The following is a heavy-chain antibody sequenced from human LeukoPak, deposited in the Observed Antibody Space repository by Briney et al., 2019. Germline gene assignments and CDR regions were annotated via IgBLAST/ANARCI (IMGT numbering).Heavy chain of an antibody. CDR1: GYTLTELS. V-gene: IGHV1-24*01. CDR3: ATDLVGRDGYNFERNLDY. CDR2: FDPEDGET. Sequence: ASVKVSCKVSGYTLTELSMHWVRQAPGKGLEWMGGFDPEDGETIYAQKFQGRVTMTEDTSTDTAYMELSSLRSEDTAVYYCATDLVGRDGYNFERNLDYWGQRTLVTVSS. D-gene: IGHD5-24*01. J-gene: IGHJ4*02.